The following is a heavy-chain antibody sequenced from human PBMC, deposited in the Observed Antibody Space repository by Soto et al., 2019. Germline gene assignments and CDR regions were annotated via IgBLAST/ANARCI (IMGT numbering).Heavy chain of an antibody. V-gene: IGHV3-15*01. CDR2: IKSRTDGGTT. CDR3: TTVVNKYCSGGFCNSPSPASFDY. CDR1: GFTFANGL. Sequence: EVQLVESGGGLVKPGGSLRLSCVASGFTFANGLMSWVRQAPGKGLGWVGLIKSRTDGGTTDYAAPVKGRFTISSDDSKNTLYLQMNSLKTEDTAVYYCTTVVNKYCSGGFCNSPSPASFDYWGQGTLVTVSS. D-gene: IGHD2-15*01. J-gene: IGHJ4*02.